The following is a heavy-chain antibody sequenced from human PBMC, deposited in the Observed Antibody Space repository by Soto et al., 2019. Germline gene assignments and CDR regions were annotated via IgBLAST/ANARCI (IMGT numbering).Heavy chain of an antibody. CDR1: GYTLTELS. Sequence: ASVKVSCKVSGYTLTELSMHWVRQAPGKGLEWMGGFDPEDGETIYAQKFQGRVTMTEDTSTDTAYMELSSLRSEDTAVYYCATDRGGGYSYYYYGMDVWGQGTTVTVSS. CDR2: FDPEDGET. CDR3: ATDRGGGYSYYYYGMDV. J-gene: IGHJ6*02. D-gene: IGHD1-26*01. V-gene: IGHV1-24*01.